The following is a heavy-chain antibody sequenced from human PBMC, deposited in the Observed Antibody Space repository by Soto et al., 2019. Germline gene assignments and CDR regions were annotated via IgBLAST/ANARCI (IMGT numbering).Heavy chain of an antibody. Sequence: QVQLVESGGGVVQPGRSLRLSCAASGFTFSSYGMHWVRQAPGKGLEWVAVISYDGSNKYYADSVKGRFTISRDNSKNTLYLQMNSLRAEDTAVYYCAKGCTSCYEWFLDAFDIWGQGTMVTVSS. CDR1: GFTFSSYG. CDR3: AKGCTSCYEWFLDAFDI. D-gene: IGHD2-2*01. V-gene: IGHV3-30*18. J-gene: IGHJ3*02. CDR2: ISYDGSNK.